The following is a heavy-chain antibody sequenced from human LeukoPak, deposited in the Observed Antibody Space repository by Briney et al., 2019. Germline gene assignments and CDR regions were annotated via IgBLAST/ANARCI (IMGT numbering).Heavy chain of an antibody. CDR3: ARPPGDYDILTGSDAFDI. J-gene: IGHJ3*02. D-gene: IGHD3-9*01. Sequence: GESLKISCKGSGYSFTSYWIGWVRQMPGKGLEWMGIIYPGDSDTRYSPSFQGQVTISADKSISTAYLQWSSLQASDTAMYYCARPPGDYDILTGSDAFDIWGQGTMVTVSS. V-gene: IGHV5-51*01. CDR2: IYPGDSDT. CDR1: GYSFTSYW.